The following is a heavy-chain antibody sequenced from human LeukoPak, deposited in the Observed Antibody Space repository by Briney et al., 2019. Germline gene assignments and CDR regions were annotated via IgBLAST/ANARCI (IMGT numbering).Heavy chain of an antibody. CDR1: GGSFSGYY. CDR2: INHSGST. Sequence: SETLSLTCAVYGGSFSGYYWSWIRQPPGKGLEWIGEINHSGSTNYNPSLKSRVTISVDTSKNQFSLKLSSVTAADTAVYYCARDANYYGSGRVAGAFDYWGQGTLVTVSS. V-gene: IGHV4-34*01. D-gene: IGHD3-10*01. CDR3: ARDANYYGSGRVAGAFDY. J-gene: IGHJ4*02.